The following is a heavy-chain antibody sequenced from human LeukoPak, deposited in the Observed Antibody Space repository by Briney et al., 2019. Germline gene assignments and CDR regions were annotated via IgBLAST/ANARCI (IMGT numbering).Heavy chain of an antibody. D-gene: IGHD5-18*01. J-gene: IGHJ4*02. CDR2: ISGSGGST. Sequence: GGSLRLSCAASGFTFSSYAMSWVRQAPGEGLEWVSAISGSGGSTYCADSVKGRFTISRDNSKNTLYLQMNSLRAEDTAVYYCAKVIGYSYGCVDYWGQGTLVTVSS. CDR3: AKVIGYSYGCVDY. V-gene: IGHV3-23*01. CDR1: GFTFSSYA.